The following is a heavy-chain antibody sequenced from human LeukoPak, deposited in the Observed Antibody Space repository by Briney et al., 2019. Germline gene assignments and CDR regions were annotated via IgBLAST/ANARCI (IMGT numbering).Heavy chain of an antibody. Sequence: ASVKVSCKASGYTFTGYYMHWVRQAPGRGLEWMGWINPNSGGTNYAQKFQGRVTMTRDTSISTAYMELSRLRSDDTAVYYCARDVDTAMVFDYWGQGTLVTVSS. V-gene: IGHV1-2*02. CDR2: INPNSGGT. J-gene: IGHJ4*02. CDR3: ARDVDTAMVFDY. D-gene: IGHD5-18*01. CDR1: GYTFTGYY.